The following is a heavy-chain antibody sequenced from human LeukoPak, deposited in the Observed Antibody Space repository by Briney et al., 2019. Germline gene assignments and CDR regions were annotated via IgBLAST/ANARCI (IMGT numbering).Heavy chain of an antibody. Sequence: GGSLRLSCAAPGFTFSSYGMHWVRQAPGKGLEWVAVISYDGSNKYYADSVKGRFTISRDNSKNTLYLQMNSLRAEDTAVYYCAKESGATTCVDYWGQGTLVTVSS. CDR1: GFTFSSYG. D-gene: IGHD1-26*01. CDR2: ISYDGSNK. CDR3: AKESGATTCVDY. J-gene: IGHJ4*02. V-gene: IGHV3-30*18.